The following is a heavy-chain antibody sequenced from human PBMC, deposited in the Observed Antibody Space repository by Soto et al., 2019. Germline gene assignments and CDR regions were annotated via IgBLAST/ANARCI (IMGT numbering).Heavy chain of an antibody. CDR1: CGSISSSSYY. CDR3: AKRLAYSNSWNNRNVEV. D-gene: IGHD6-13*01. CDR2: IYYSGST. V-gene: IGHV4-39*01. J-gene: IGHJ6*02. Sequence: SETVSLTCTVSCGSISSSSYYWAWIRQAPGKGLEWIGSIYYSGSTYYNPSRSSRVTISVDTSRNQFFLKLSSVTAADTAVYYCAKRLAYSNSWNNRNVEVWGQGNTVTVS.